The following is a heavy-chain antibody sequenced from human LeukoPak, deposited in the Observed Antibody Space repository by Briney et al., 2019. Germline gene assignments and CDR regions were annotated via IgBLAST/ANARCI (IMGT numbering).Heavy chain of an antibody. CDR3: ARLRYYETGELHP. CDR2: IYPGDSDT. CDR1: GYTFTNYW. D-gene: IGHD3-22*01. V-gene: IGHV5-51*01. Sequence: GESLKISCRGSGYTFTNYWIGWVRQMPGKGLEWMGIIYPGDSDTKKSPSFQGQVTISADKSISTAYLQWSSLKASDTAIYYCARLRYYETGELHPWGQGTLVTVSS. J-gene: IGHJ5*02.